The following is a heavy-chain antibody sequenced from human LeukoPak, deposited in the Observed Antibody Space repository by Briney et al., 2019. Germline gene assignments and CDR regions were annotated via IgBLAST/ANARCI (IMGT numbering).Heavy chain of an antibody. CDR1: GFTFSYYA. D-gene: IGHD6-19*01. CDR2: TGSGGST. J-gene: IGHJ4*02. CDR3: AKDLLRSSLAGIQGD. V-gene: IGHV3-23*01. Sequence: PRGSLRLSCAASGFTFSYYAMNWVRQAPGKGLEWVSGTGSGGSTYYADSVKGRFTISRDNSKNTLYLQMNSLIAGDTAVYFCAKDLLRSSLAGIQGDWGQGTLVTVSS.